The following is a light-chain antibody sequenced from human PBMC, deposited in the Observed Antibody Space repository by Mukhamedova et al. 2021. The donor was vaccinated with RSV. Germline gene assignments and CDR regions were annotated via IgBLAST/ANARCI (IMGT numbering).Light chain of an antibody. CDR3: QQHSDWPT. CDR2: DAT. CDR1: QSVRTY. Sequence: GERATLSCRASQSVRTYVAWYQQKTGQAPRLLIHDATNRATGIPARFSGSGSGTDFTLTISSLVPEDFALYYCQQHSDWPTFGGGT. V-gene: IGKV3-11*01. J-gene: IGKJ4*01.